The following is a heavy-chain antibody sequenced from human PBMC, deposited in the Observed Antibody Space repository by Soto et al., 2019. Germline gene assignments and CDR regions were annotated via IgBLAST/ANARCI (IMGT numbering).Heavy chain of an antibody. CDR3: ARSAGYGGAFDV. J-gene: IGHJ3*01. D-gene: IGHD5-12*01. CDR2: ITNNGDTT. Sequence: EKQLVESGGALAQPGGSLRLSCVGSGFTFSIYALTWVRQAPGKGLEWVSLITNNGDTTFFGDSVKGRFSISRDNSKNTRYLQRDNLRAEDTAVYYCARSAGYGGAFDVWGQGTMVAVSS. V-gene: IGHV3-23*04. CDR1: GFTFSIYA.